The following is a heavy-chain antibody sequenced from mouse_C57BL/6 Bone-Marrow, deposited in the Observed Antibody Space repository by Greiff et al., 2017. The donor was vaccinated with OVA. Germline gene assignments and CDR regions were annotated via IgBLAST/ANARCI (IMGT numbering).Heavy chain of an antibody. D-gene: IGHD2-5*01. V-gene: IGHV1-69*01. J-gene: IGHJ1*03. CDR3: AREYYSNYDWYFDV. CDR1: GYTFTSYW. Sequence: QVQLQQPGAELVMPGASVKLSCKASGYTFTSYWMHWVKQRPGQGLEWIGEIDPSDSYTNSNQKFKGKSTLTVDKSSSTAYMQLSSLTSEDSAVYYCAREYYSNYDWYFDVWGTGTTVTVSS. CDR2: IDPSDSYT.